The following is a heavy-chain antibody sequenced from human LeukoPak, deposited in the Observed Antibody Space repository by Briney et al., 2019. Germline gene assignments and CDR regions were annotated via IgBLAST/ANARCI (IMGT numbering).Heavy chain of an antibody. CDR3: AHRLKTAMATNWFDP. J-gene: IGHJ5*02. CDR1: GFLLSASGVG. Sequence: ESGPTLVKPTQTLTLTFTFSGFLLSASGVGVGWIRQPPGKALEWLALIYWDGDKRYSPSLKSRLTITKDTSKNQVVLTMTNMDPVDTATYYCAHRLKTAMATNWFDPWGQGTLVTVSS. CDR2: IYWDGDK. V-gene: IGHV2-5*02. D-gene: IGHD5-18*01.